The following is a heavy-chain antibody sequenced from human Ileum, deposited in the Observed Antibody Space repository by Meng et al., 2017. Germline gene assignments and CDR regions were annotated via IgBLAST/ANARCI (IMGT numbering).Heavy chain of an antibody. D-gene: IGHD1-26*01. CDR2: TYYRSKWFN. J-gene: IGHJ4*02. V-gene: IGHV6-1*01. Sequence: QLQLQHSGPGLVKPSQTLPLTCAISGDNVSSTSAAWNWIRQSPSRGLDWLGRTYYRSKWFNEYAVSVKSRITINPDTSENQFSLQLNSVTPEDAAVYYCARGGGSYYHFDYWGQGTLVTVSS. CDR3: ARGGGSYYHFDY. CDR1: GDNVSSTSAA.